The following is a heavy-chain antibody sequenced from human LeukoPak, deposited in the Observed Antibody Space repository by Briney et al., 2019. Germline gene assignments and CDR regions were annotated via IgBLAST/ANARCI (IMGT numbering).Heavy chain of an antibody. J-gene: IGHJ2*01. CDR2: LYSGADT. CDR3: ARIGDHFHWYLDL. D-gene: IGHD3-3*02. V-gene: IGHV3-53*01. Sequence: GGSLGLSCTASGFTVATNYMNWVRQPPGKGLEWVSILYSGADTNYADSVKGRFVVSRDSSKNMLFLHMNALRPEDTAVYYCARIGDHFHWYLDLWGRGTLVTVSS. CDR1: GFTVATNY.